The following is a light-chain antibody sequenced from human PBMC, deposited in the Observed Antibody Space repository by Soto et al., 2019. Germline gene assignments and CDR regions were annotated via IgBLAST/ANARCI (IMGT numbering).Light chain of an antibody. CDR3: QQYGSSPYT. Sequence: EIVLTQSPGTLSLSPGERATFSCRASQSVSSSYLAWYQQKPGQAPRLLIYGASNRAAGIPDRFSGSESGADFTLTINRLEPEDFAVYYCQQYGSSPYTFGQGTKVEIK. CDR1: QSVSSSY. J-gene: IGKJ2*01. V-gene: IGKV3-20*01. CDR2: GAS.